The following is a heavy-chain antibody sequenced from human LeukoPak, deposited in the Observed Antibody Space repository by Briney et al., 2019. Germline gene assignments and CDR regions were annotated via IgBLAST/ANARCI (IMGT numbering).Heavy chain of an antibody. D-gene: IGHD3-10*01. CDR3: ARARHYYGRFHFDY. V-gene: IGHV4-39*07. CDR2: IYYSGST. J-gene: IGHJ4*02. CDR1: GGSTSSHSFY. Sequence: SETLSLTCTVSGGSTSSHSFYWGWIRQPPGKGLEWIGSIYYSGSTYYNPSLKSRVTISVDTSKNQFSLKLSSVTAADTAVYYCARARHYYGRFHFDYWGQGTLVTVSS.